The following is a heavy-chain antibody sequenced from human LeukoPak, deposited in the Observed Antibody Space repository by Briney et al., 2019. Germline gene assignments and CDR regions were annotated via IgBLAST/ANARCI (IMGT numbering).Heavy chain of an antibody. D-gene: IGHD2-2*01. CDR3: ARRTVVVPAAYDY. J-gene: IGHJ4*02. CDR2: IYYSGST. CDR1: GGSISSSSYY. Sequence: SETLSLTCTASGGSISSSSYYWGWIRQPPGKGLEWIGSIYYSGSTYYNPSLKSRVTISVDTSKNQFSLKLSSVTAADTAVYYCARRTVVVPAAYDYWGQGTLVTVSS. V-gene: IGHV4-39*01.